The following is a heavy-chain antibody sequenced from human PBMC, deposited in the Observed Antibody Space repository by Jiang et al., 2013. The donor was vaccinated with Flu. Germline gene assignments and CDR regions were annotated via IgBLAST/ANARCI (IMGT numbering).Heavy chain of an antibody. V-gene: IGHV5-51*01. Sequence: GAEVKKPGESLTISCKGSEYSFTSYWIAWVRQTPGKGLEWMGVIYPGDSDTRYSPAFQGQVTISADTSITTAYLRWSNLKASDAAMYYCARFTGFSSGRMFEYYLYGMDVWGQGTTVTVSS. CDR2: IYPGDSDT. D-gene: IGHD6-25*01. CDR1: EYSFTSYW. CDR3: ARFTGFSSGRMFEYYLYGMDV. J-gene: IGHJ6*02.